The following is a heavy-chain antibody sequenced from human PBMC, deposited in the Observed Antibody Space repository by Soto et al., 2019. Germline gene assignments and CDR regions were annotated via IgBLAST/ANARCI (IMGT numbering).Heavy chain of an antibody. Sequence: QVQMVESGGGLVKPGGSLRLSCAASGFTFSDYYMSWIRQAPGKGLEWVSYISSTGSYTNYADSVRGRFTISRDNAKNSLYLQMNSLRAEDTAVYYCARERNGYNSIFDYWGQGTLVTVSS. V-gene: IGHV3-11*05. J-gene: IGHJ4*02. CDR1: GFTFSDYY. CDR2: ISSTGSYT. CDR3: ARERNGYNSIFDY. D-gene: IGHD5-12*01.